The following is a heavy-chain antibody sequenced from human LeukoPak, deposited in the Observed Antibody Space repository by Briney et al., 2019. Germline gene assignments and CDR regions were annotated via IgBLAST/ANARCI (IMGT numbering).Heavy chain of an antibody. CDR1: GGSVRSDSNY. D-gene: IGHD4-17*01. CDR2: ISYSGST. V-gene: IGHV4-61*01. CDR3: ARGGNYGDYDGYFDY. Sequence: SETLSLTCTVSGGSVRSDSNYWSWIRQPPGKGLEWIGCISYSGSTNYNPSLRSRVTISVDTSKNQLSLKLSSVTAADTAVYYCARGGNYGDYDGYFDYWGQGTLVTVSS. J-gene: IGHJ4*02.